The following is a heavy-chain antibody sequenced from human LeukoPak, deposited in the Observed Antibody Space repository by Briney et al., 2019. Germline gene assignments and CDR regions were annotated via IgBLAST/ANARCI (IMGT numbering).Heavy chain of an antibody. V-gene: IGHV3-7*04. CDR1: GFLFSLYC. J-gene: IGHJ4*02. D-gene: IGHD3-10*01. Sequence: GGPQRLSCGACGFLFSLYCIRCARESRGKGVVWVANIKQDGSEKYYVDSVKGRFTISRDNAKNSLYLQMNSLRVEDTAVYYCARYHFYYGSGSYSNWGQGTLVTVSA. CDR3: ARYHFYYGSGSYSN. CDR2: IKQDGSEK.